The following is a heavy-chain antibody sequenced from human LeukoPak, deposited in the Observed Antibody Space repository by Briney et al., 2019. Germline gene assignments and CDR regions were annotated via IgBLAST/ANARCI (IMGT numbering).Heavy chain of an antibody. V-gene: IGHV3-11*05. Sequence: GGSLRLSCAASGFIFSDYYMAWMRQAPGKGLEWVSYIDGSSSRTKYADSVKGRFTISRDNSKNTLFLQMNSLRAEDTAVYYCARVNDSGSVLWGPGTMVTVSS. D-gene: IGHD5-12*01. CDR1: GFIFSDYY. CDR3: ARVNDSGSVL. CDR2: IDGSSSRT. J-gene: IGHJ3*01.